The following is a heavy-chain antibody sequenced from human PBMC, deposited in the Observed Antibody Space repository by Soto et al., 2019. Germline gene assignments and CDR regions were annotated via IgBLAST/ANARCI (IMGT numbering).Heavy chain of an antibody. CDR3: AKEEGLDRSSWTPYHFDY. V-gene: IGHV3-23*01. D-gene: IGHD6-13*01. J-gene: IGHJ4*02. CDR1: GFTFSSYA. Sequence: GGSLRLSCAASGFTFSSYAMSWVRQAPGKGLEWVSAISGSGGSTYYADSVKGRFTISRDNSKNTLYLQMNSLRAEDTAVYYCAKEEGLDRSSWTPYHFDYWGQGTLVTVSS. CDR2: ISGSGGST.